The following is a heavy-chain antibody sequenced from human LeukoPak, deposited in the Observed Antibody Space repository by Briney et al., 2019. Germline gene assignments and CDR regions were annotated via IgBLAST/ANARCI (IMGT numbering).Heavy chain of an antibody. CDR2: ISYDGSNK. Sequence: GGSLRLSCAASGFTFSSYGMHWVRQAPGKGLEWVAVISYDGSNKYYADSVKGRITISRDNSKNTLYLQMNSLRAEDTAVYYCAKDLDGGNFDYWGRGTLVTVSS. CDR3: AKDLDGGNFDY. V-gene: IGHV3-30*18. CDR1: GFTFSSYG. D-gene: IGHD3-16*01. J-gene: IGHJ4*02.